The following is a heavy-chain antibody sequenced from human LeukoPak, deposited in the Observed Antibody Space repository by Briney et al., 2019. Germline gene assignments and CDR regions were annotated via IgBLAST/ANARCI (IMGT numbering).Heavy chain of an antibody. V-gene: IGHV2-5*02. Sequence: SGPTLMHPTQTLTLTCTFSGFSLDTSGVGGGWIRQPPVKALEWLTLIFWDDDKRHSPSLKSRLTITKDTSKSQVVLTMTNMDPVDTATYYCARRPNAFDIWGQGTMVTVSS. CDR1: GFSLDTSGVG. CDR2: IFWDDDK. CDR3: ARRPNAFDI. J-gene: IGHJ3*02.